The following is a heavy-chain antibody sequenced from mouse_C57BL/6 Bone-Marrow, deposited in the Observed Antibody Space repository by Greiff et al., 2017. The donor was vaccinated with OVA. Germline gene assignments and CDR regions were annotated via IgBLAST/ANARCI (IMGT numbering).Heavy chain of an antibody. CDR1: GFTFSDYG. J-gene: IGHJ4*01. D-gene: IGHD1-1*01. V-gene: IGHV5-17*01. CDR3: ASRYYSGSSYSYYAMDY. Sequence: EVKLVESGGGLVKPGGSLKLSCAASGFTFSDYGMHWVRQAPEKGLEWVAYISSGSSTTYYADTVKGRFTISRDNATNTLFLQMTSLRSEDTAMYYCASRYYSGSSYSYYAMDYWGQGTSVTVSS. CDR2: ISSGSSTT.